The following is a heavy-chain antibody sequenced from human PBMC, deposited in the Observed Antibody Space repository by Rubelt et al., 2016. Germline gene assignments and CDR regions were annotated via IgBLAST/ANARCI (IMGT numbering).Heavy chain of an antibody. V-gene: IGHV1-46*01. Sequence: GDSVGISCKASGYTFISHYIHWVRQAPGQGPEWMGIINPSGGNTNYAQKFQGRVTMTRDTSTGTVYMELSSLRSEDTAVYYCAKSNAVRGYCSGGSCQFDPWGQGTLVTVSS. CDR2: INPSGGNT. CDR3: AKSNAVRGYCSGGSCQFDP. J-gene: IGHJ5*02. CDR1: GYTFISHY. D-gene: IGHD2-15*01.